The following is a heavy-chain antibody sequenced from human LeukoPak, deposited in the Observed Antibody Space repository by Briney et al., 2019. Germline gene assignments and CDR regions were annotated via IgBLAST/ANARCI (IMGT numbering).Heavy chain of an antibody. D-gene: IGHD7-27*01. V-gene: IGHV3-23*01. CDR2: ISGSSDNT. Sequence: PGGSLRLSCEASGFTFSNYAMSWVRQAPGKGLEWVSSISGSSDNTNYADSVKGRFTISRDNSKNILFLQMNSLTAEDTAVYWCAKDPINWGSIYFDCWGQGTLVTVSS. CDR1: GFTFSNYA. CDR3: AKDPINWGSIYFDC. J-gene: IGHJ4*02.